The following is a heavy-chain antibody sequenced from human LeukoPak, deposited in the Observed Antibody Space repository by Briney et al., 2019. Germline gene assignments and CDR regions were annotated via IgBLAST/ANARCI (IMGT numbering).Heavy chain of an antibody. D-gene: IGHD4-23*01. CDR3: ASGGNVRYYYYYMDV. Sequence: PSETLSLTCTVSGGSISSSSYYWGWIRQPPGKGLEWIGSIYYSGSTYYNPSLKSRVTISVDTSKNRFSLKLSSVTAADAAVYYCASGGNVRYYYYYMDVWGKGTTVTVSS. V-gene: IGHV4-39*01. CDR1: GGSISSSSYY. CDR2: IYYSGST. J-gene: IGHJ6*03.